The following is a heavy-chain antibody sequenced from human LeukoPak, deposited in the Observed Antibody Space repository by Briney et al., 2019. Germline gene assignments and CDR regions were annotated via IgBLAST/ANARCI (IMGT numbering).Heavy chain of an antibody. Sequence: SETLSLTCTVPGASISRSYWIWIRQTPGKGLEWIGYISYSGVSTYNPSLRSRVTISADTSKNHLSLNLSSVTAADTAVYFCARLPEGGYATSLGWLDPWGQGTRVTVSS. V-gene: IGHV4-59*08. CDR3: ARLPEGGYATSLGWLDP. CDR2: ISYSGVS. D-gene: IGHD5-24*01. CDR1: GASISRSY. J-gene: IGHJ5*02.